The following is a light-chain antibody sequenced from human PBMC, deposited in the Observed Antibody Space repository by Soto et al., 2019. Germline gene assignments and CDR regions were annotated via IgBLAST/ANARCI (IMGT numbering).Light chain of an antibody. J-gene: IGLJ2*01. Sequence: QSALTQPASVSGSPGQSITISCSGTSSDIGAYNYVSWYQQHPGKAPKLVIYEVSNRPLGVSVRFSGSKSGNTASLTISGLQTDDEAQYYCSSFTSTTTVGIFGGGTKLTVL. CDR3: SSFTSTTTVGI. CDR1: SSDIGAYNY. V-gene: IGLV2-14*01. CDR2: EVS.